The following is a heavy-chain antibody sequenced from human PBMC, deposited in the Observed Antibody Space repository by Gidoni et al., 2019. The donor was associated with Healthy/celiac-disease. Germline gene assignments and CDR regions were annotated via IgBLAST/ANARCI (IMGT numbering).Heavy chain of an antibody. V-gene: IGHV1-69*01. D-gene: IGHD7-27*01. Sequence: QVQLVQSGAEVKKPGSSVKVSCKASEGTFRSYAISWVRQAPGQGLEWMGGIIPIFGTANYAQKFQGRVTITADESTSTAYMELSSLRSEDTAVYYCGRGGGQTGDGAFDIWGQGTMVTVSS. J-gene: IGHJ3*02. CDR2: IIPIFGTA. CDR3: GRGGGQTGDGAFDI. CDR1: EGTFRSYA.